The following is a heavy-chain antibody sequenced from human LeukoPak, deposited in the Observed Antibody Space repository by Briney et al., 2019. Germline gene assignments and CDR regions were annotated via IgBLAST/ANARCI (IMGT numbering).Heavy chain of an antibody. CDR3: ARSLRADDDY. J-gene: IGHJ4*02. CDR1: GGTFSSYA. CDR2: VNPNSGGT. Sequence: GASVKVSCKASGGTFSSYAISWVRQAPGLGLEWMGRVNPNSGGTNYAQKFQDRVTMTRDTSISTVYMELSRLRFDDTAVYYCARSLRADDDYWGQGTLVTVSS. D-gene: IGHD5-24*01. V-gene: IGHV1-2*06.